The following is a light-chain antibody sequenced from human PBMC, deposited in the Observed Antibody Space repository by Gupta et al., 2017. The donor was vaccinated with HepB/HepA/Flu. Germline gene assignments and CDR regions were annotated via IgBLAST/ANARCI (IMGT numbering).Light chain of an antibody. CDR1: QSISSY. CDR2: AAY. CDR3: QQSYSTPPFT. V-gene: IGKV1-39*01. J-gene: IGKJ3*01. Sequence: DIQMIQSPSSLSASVGDRVTITCRASQSISSYLNWYQQKPGKAPKLLIYAAYNLQSGVPSRFSGSGSGTDFTLTISSLQPEDFATYYCQQSYSTPPFTFGPGTKVDVK.